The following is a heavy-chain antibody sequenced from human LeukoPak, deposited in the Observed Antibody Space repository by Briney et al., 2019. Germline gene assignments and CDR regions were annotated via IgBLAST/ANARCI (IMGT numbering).Heavy chain of an antibody. CDR1: GFTFSSYS. CDR2: ISSSSSTI. D-gene: IGHD2-2*01. Sequence: PGGSLRLSCAASGFTFSSYSMNWVRQAPGKGLEWVSYISSSSSTIYYADSVKGRFTISRDNAKNSLYLQMNSLRGEDTAVYYCAVVPAYDAFDIWGQGTMVTVSS. V-gene: IGHV3-48*01. CDR3: AVVPAYDAFDI. J-gene: IGHJ3*02.